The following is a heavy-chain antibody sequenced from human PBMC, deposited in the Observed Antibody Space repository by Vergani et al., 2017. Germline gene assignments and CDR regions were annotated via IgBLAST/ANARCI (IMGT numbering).Heavy chain of an antibody. Sequence: QLQLQESGPGLVKTSETLSLTCTVSGDSISTSSYYWSWIRQPPGEGLEWIGYIYYSGRTNYNPSHKSRVTISVYTSKNQFSLKLSSVTAADTAVYYCARDRWTWFDPWGQGTLVTVSS. CDR3: ARDRWTWFDP. CDR2: IYYSGRT. V-gene: IGHV4-61*01. J-gene: IGHJ5*02. D-gene: IGHD1-1*01. CDR1: GDSISTSSYY.